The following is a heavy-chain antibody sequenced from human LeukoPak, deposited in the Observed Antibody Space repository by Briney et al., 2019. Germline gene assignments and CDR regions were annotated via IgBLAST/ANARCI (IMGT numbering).Heavy chain of an antibody. CDR2: TSYRAKWYN. Sequence: SQTLSLTCAISVDRLSSTSAAWTWIRQSPSGGLEWLGRTSYRAKWYNDYEVSVQSRITINLDRSKNQFSLKLNYVTPEDTAVYYCARGRVTTIANYYYYYIDVWGKGTTVTVSS. V-gene: IGHV6-1*01. J-gene: IGHJ6*03. CDR1: VDRLSSTSAA. CDR3: ARGRVTTIANYYYYYIDV. D-gene: IGHD4-17*01.